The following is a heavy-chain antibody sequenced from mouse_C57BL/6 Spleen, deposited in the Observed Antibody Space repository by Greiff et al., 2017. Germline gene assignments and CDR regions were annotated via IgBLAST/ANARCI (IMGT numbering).Heavy chain of an antibody. D-gene: IGHD1-1*01. V-gene: IGHV14-4*01. CDR2: IDPENGDT. Sequence: EVQLQQSEAELVRPGASVKLSCTASGFNIKDDYMHWVKQRPEQGLEWIGWIDPENGDTEYASKFQGKATITADTSSNTAYLQLSSLTSEDTAVYYCTLYYGSRTGFAYWGQGTLVTVSA. J-gene: IGHJ3*01. CDR1: GFNIKDDY. CDR3: TLYYGSRTGFAY.